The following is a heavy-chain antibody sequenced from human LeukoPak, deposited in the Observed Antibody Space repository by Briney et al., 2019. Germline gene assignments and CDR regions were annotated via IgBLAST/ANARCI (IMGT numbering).Heavy chain of an antibody. J-gene: IGHJ4*02. Sequence: ASVKVSCKASGYTFTSYGISWMRQAPGQGLEWMGCISAYNGNTNYAQKLQGRVTMTTDTSTSTAYMELRSLRSDDTAVYYCARLPYCSGGSCYSGKFDYWGQGTLVTVSS. CDR3: ARLPYCSGGSCYSGKFDY. CDR2: ISAYNGNT. V-gene: IGHV1-18*01. CDR1: GYTFTSYG. D-gene: IGHD2-15*01.